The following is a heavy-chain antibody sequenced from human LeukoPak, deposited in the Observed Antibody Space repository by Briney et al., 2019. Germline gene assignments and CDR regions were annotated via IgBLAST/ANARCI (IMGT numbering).Heavy chain of an antibody. CDR2: ISPRSGDT. CDR1: GYSFTDCF. CDR3: ARGREIHGGSDTKLYDY. V-gene: IGHV1-2*02. J-gene: IGHJ4*02. Sequence: ASVKVSCQASGYSFTDCFIQWVRQAPGQGLEWMGWISPRSGDTSYAQKFQGRVTMTRDTSINTVDMDLSGLTSDDTAVFYCARGREIHGGSDTKLYDYWGQGTMVTVSS. D-gene: IGHD3-10*01.